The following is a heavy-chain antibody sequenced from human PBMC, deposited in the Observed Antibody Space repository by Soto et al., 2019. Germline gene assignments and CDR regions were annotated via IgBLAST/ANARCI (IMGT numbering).Heavy chain of an antibody. J-gene: IGHJ6*03. CDR2: MKRNNGNT. Sequence: QVQLVQSGAEVKKPGASVKVSCKASGYTFTSYDINWVRQATGQGLEWMGWMKRNNGNTGYAQKLQGRVTITRTTSINTAYMELSSLRSQDTALYYCARHWYTTSSDYYYYMDVWGKGTTVTVSS. CDR1: GYTFTSYD. V-gene: IGHV1-8*01. CDR3: ARHWYTTSSDYYYYMDV. D-gene: IGHD6-6*01.